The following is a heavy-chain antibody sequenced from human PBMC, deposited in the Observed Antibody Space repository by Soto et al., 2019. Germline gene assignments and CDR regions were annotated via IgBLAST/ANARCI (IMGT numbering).Heavy chain of an antibody. CDR3: XXXXXXXXXXGMDV. J-gene: IGHJ6*02. CDR1: GYTFTIYG. Sequence: QVQLVQSGGEVKKPGASVKVSCKASGYTFTIYGINWVRQAPGQGLEWMGWISPDNGNTNYAQKLQGRVTMTTDTXXXXXXXXXXXXXXXXXXXXXXXXXXXXXXXXGMDVWGQGTTVTVSS. V-gene: IGHV1-18*01. CDR2: ISPDNGNT.